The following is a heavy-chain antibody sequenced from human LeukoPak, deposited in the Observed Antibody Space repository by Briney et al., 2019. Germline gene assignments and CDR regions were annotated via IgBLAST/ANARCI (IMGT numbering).Heavy chain of an antibody. V-gene: IGHV4-59*12. J-gene: IGHJ4*02. CDR1: GGSISSYY. D-gene: IGHD5-24*01. CDR2: GHYSGGT. Sequence: SETLSLTCTVSGGSISSYYWSWIRQPPGRGPEWIGYGHYSGGTNYNSSLKSRVTISVDTSKNQFSLKLSTVTAADTAVYYCARVRDPLDYWGQGTLVTVSS. CDR3: ARVRDPLDY.